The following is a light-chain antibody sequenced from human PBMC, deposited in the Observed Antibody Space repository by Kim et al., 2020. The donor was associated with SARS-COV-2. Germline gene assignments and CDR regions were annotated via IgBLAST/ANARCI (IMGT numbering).Light chain of an antibody. CDR1: NIGSKS. V-gene: IGLV3-21*04. J-gene: IGLJ2*01. CDR3: QVWDSSSDHSL. Sequence: SYELTQPPSVSVAPGKTARITCGGNNIGSKSVHWYQQKPGQAPVLVIYYGSARPSGIPERFSGSNSGDTATLTISRVEAGDEADYYCQVWDSSSDHSLFG. CDR2: YGS.